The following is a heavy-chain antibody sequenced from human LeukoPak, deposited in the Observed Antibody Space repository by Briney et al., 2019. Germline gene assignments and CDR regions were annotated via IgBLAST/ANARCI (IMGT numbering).Heavy chain of an antibody. D-gene: IGHD6-13*01. Sequence: ASVKVSCKASRYTVTSYYMHWVRQAPGQGLEWMGIINPSGGSTSYAQKFQGRVTMTRDTSTSTVYMELSSLRSEDTAVYYCARGIAAAVPWFDPWGQGTLVTVSS. CDR2: INPSGGST. V-gene: IGHV1-46*01. CDR1: RYTVTSYY. J-gene: IGHJ5*02. CDR3: ARGIAAAVPWFDP.